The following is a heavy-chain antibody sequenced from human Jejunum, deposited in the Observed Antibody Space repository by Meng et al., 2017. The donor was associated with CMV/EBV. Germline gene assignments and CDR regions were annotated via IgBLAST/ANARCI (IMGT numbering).Heavy chain of an antibody. Sequence: SGFTFSSYWVNWVRRAPGKGLVWVSRINSDGTSTSYADSVKGRFTISRDNAKNTLYLQMNSLRAEDTAVYFCTRVGNRDGYNLVVYWGQGTLVTVSS. CDR3: TRVGNRDGYNLVVY. V-gene: IGHV3-74*01. D-gene: IGHD5-24*01. CDR1: GFTFSSYW. J-gene: IGHJ4*02. CDR2: INSDGTST.